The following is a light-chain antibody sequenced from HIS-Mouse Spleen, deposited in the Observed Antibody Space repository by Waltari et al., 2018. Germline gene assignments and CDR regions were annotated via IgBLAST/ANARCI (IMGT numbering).Light chain of an antibody. CDR1: SRHVGGYNY. V-gene: IGLV2-14*01. Sequence: QSALTQPASVSGSPGQSITISCTGTSRHVGGYNYVSWYQQHPGKAPKLMSYGVSNRPSGVSNLFSGSKSCNTASRTISGLQAEDEADYYCSSYTSSSTWVFGGGTKLTVL. J-gene: IGLJ3*02. CDR3: SSYTSSSTWV. CDR2: GVS.